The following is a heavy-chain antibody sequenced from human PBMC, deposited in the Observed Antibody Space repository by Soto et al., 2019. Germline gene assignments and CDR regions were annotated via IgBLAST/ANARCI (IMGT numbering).Heavy chain of an antibody. Sequence: QVQLVESGGGVVQPGRSLRLSCAASGFTFSSYGMHWVRQAPGKGLEWVAVISYEGSNKYYADSVKGRFTISRDNSKNTLYLQMNSLRAEDTAVYYCAKEKRAVVVTAPFDYWGQGTLVTVSS. CDR2: ISYEGSNK. D-gene: IGHD2-21*02. CDR3: AKEKRAVVVTAPFDY. V-gene: IGHV3-30*18. J-gene: IGHJ4*02. CDR1: GFTFSSYG.